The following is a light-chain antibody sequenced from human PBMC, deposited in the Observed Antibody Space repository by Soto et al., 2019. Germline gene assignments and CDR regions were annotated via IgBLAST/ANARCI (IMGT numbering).Light chain of an antibody. CDR3: QQYDSYSWT. J-gene: IGKJ1*01. CDR2: AAS. CDR1: QTISSW. Sequence: DIQMTQSPSTLSGSVGDRVTITCRASQTISSWLAWYQQKPGKAPKLLIYAASTLQSGVPSRFSGSGSGTDFTLTISSLQTDDFASYYCQQYDSYSWTFGQGTKVDIK. V-gene: IGKV1-5*01.